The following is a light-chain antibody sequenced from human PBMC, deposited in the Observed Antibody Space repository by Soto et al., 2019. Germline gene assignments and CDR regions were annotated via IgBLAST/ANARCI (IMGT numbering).Light chain of an antibody. Sequence: QSALPQPRSVSGSPGQSVTISCTGSSSNVAAFTSVSWYQQYPGTTPKLIIFDVSLRPSGVPDRFSGSRSGNTASLTISGLQAEDEADYYCFSSASRFTFVFGTGTKLTVL. V-gene: IGLV2-11*01. CDR1: SSNVAAFTS. J-gene: IGLJ1*01. CDR3: FSSASRFTFV. CDR2: DVS.